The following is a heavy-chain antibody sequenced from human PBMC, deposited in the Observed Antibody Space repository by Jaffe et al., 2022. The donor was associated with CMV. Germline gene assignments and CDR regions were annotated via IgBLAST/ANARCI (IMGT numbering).Heavy chain of an antibody. J-gene: IGHJ5*02. V-gene: IGHV3-21*01. Sequence: EVQLVESGGGLVKPGGSLRLSCAASGFTFSSYSMNWVRQAPGKGLEWVSSISSSSSYIYYADSVKGRFTISRDNAKNSLYLQMNSLRAEDTAVYYCARAEKRYFDWLLNPTGGGNWFDPWGQGTLVTVSS. CDR2: ISSSSSYI. CDR1: GFTFSSYS. CDR3: ARAEKRYFDWLLNPTGGGNWFDP. D-gene: IGHD3-9*01.